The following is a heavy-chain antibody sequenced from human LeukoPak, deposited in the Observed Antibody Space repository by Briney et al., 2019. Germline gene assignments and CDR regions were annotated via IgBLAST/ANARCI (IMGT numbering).Heavy chain of an antibody. CDR1: GGSFSGYY. D-gene: IGHD2-2*01. Sequence: SETLSLTCAVYGGSFSGYYWSWIRQPPGKGLEWIGEINHSGSTNYNPSLKSRVTISVDTSKNQFPLKLSSVTAADTAVYYCARGRGYCSSTSCGHWFDPWGQGTLVTVSS. V-gene: IGHV4-34*01. CDR3: ARGRGYCSSTSCGHWFDP. CDR2: INHSGST. J-gene: IGHJ5*02.